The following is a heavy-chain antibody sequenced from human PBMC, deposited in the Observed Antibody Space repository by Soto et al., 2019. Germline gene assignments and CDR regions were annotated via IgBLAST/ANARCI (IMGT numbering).Heavy chain of an antibody. V-gene: IGHV4-30-2*01. CDR3: VSDRTTVTDRYFDS. Sequence: PSETLSLTCVVSSGSISSGGYSWSWIRQPPGKGLEWIGYIYHSGNSYYNPSLKSRVTISIDKSNNQFSLKLSSVTAADTAVYYCVSDRTTVTDRYFDSRGQGTLVTVSS. CDR1: SGSISSGGYS. CDR2: IYHSGNS. J-gene: IGHJ4*02. D-gene: IGHD4-17*01.